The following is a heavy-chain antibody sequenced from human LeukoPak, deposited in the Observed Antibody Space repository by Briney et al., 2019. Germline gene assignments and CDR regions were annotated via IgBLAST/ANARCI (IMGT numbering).Heavy chain of an antibody. Sequence: GGSLRLSCAASGFTFSSYGMHWVRQAPGKGLEWVAVIWYDGNNKYYADSVKGRFTISRDNSKNTLYLQMNSLRAEDTAVYYCAREGSDFWSGYLRPYYYYYGMDVWGQGTTFTVSS. CDR2: IWYDGNNK. J-gene: IGHJ6*02. V-gene: IGHV3-33*08. CDR3: AREGSDFWSGYLRPYYYYYGMDV. CDR1: GFTFSSYG. D-gene: IGHD3-3*01.